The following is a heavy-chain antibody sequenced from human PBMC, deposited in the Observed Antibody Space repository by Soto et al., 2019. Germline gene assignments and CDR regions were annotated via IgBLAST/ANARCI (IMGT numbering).Heavy chain of an antibody. V-gene: IGHV3-30*18. CDR3: AKDRAITMIGLDY. CDR2: ISYDGSNK. D-gene: IGHD3-22*01. J-gene: IGHJ4*02. CDR1: GFTFSSYG. Sequence: GGSLRLSCAASGFTFSSYGMHWVRQAPGKGLEWVAVISYDGSNKYYADSVKGRFTISRDNSKNTLYLQMNSLRAEDTAVYYCAKDRAITMIGLDYWGQGTLVTVSS.